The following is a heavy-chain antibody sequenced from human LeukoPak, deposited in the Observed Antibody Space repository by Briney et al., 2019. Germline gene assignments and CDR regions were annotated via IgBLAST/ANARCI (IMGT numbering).Heavy chain of an antibody. CDR1: GYTFTSYG. CDR3: ARDGLVPSSSWYYYYYYYMDV. D-gene: IGHD6-13*01. Sequence: ASVKVSCKASGYTFTSYGISWVRQAPGQGLEWMGWISAYNGNTSYAQKLQGRVTMTTDTSTSTAYMELRSLRSDDTAVYYCARDGLVPSSSWYYYYYYYMDVWGKGTTVTVSS. J-gene: IGHJ6*03. CDR2: ISAYNGNT. V-gene: IGHV1-18*01.